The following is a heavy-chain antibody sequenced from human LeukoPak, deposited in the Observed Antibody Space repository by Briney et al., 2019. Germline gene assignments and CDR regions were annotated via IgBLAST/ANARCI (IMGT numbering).Heavy chain of an antibody. CDR3: AKMGYGSSSGNYFDY. V-gene: IGHV3-9*01. CDR2: ISWNSGSI. CDR1: GFTFDDYA. J-gene: IGHJ4*02. D-gene: IGHD6-6*01. Sequence: GRSLRLSCAASGFTFDDYAMHWVRQAPGKGLEWVSGISWNSGSIGYADSVKGRFTIPRDNAKNSLYLQMNSLRAEDTALYYCAKMGYGSSSGNYFDYWGQGTLVTVSS.